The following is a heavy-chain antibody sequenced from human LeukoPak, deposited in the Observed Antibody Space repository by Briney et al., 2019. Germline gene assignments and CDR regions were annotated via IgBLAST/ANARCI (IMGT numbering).Heavy chain of an antibody. V-gene: IGHV3-7*04. Sequence: PGGSLRLSCAASGFTFSTYWMTWVRQAPGKGLEWVANIKEDGTEKHYVDSVKGRFTISRDNAKNSVFLQMNSLRAEDTAVYYCARHRGPASWGQGTLVTVSS. D-gene: IGHD2-15*01. CDR2: IKEDGTEK. J-gene: IGHJ5*02. CDR1: GFTFSTYW. CDR3: ARHRGPAS.